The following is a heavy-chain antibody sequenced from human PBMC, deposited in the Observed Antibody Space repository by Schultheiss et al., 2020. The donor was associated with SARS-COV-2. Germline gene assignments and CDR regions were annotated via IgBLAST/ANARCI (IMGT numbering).Heavy chain of an antibody. D-gene: IGHD6-6*01. V-gene: IGHV4-59*12. CDR1: GGPISSYY. CDR2: IYNSGST. J-gene: IGHJ6*02. CDR3: ARGGGRRSSSFVRRMKQHYLYPMDV. Sequence: SQTLSLTCIVSGGPISSYYWSWIRQSPGKGLEWIGYIYNSGSTNYNPPLMGRVTISLDTSNNQIFLSLTSVTAADTAVYFCARGGGRRSSSFVRRMKQHYLYPMDVWGQGTTVTVSS.